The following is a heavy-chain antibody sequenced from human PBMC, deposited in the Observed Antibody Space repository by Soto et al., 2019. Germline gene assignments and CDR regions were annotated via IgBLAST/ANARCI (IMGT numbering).Heavy chain of an antibody. J-gene: IGHJ4*02. V-gene: IGHV1-69*13. CDR2: IIPIFATP. Sequence: SVKVSCKASGGIFSSYAISWVRQAPGQGLEWMGGIIPIFATPNYAQKFQGRVTITADESTSTVYMELSSLRSEDTAVYYCARDSIPRYDSSGYSFDNWGQGTLVTVSS. CDR3: ARDSIPRYDSSGYSFDN. D-gene: IGHD3-22*01. CDR1: GGIFSSYA.